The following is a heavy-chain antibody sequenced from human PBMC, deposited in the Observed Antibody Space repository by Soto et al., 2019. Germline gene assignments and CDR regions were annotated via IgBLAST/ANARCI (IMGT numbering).Heavy chain of an antibody. D-gene: IGHD3-22*01. CDR2: ISSSGDIT. Sequence: PGGSLRLSCAASGFTFSDYQVSWVRQAPGKGLEWVSYISSSGDITYYADSVKGRFTISRDNAKNSLYLQMNSLRAEDTAVYYCARDLGYYASSGYFDYWGQGTLVTVSS. J-gene: IGHJ4*02. CDR3: ARDLGYYASSGYFDY. V-gene: IGHV3-11*01. CDR1: GFTFSDYQ.